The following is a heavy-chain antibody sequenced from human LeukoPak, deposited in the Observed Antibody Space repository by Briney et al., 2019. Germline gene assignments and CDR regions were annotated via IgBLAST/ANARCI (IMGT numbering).Heavy chain of an antibody. Sequence: SETLSLTCAVYGGSFSGYYGSWIRQPPGKGLEWIGEINHSGSNKYNPSLKRRVTISRDTSKNPLSMKLSSVTGAGTAVSSCASRKGTRGCSWSSPYDFDYWGQGTLVTVSS. CDR3: ASRKGTRGCSWSSPYDFDY. D-gene: IGHD3-10*02. CDR2: INHSGSN. V-gene: IGHV4-34*01. CDR1: GGSFSGYY. J-gene: IGHJ4*02.